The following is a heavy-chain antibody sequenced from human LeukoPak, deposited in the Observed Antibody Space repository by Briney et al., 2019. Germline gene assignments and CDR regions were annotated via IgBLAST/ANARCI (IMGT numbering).Heavy chain of an antibody. Sequence: SETLSLTCTVSGGSISSYYWSWIRQPPGKGLEWIGYINYSGSTNYNPSLKSRVTISVDTSKNHFSLKLTSVTAADTAVYYCARFGADSYGYKYYFDYWGQGTLVTVSS. CDR3: ARFGADSYGYKYYFDY. J-gene: IGHJ4*02. V-gene: IGHV4-59*08. CDR2: INYSGST. CDR1: GGSISSYY. D-gene: IGHD3-16*01.